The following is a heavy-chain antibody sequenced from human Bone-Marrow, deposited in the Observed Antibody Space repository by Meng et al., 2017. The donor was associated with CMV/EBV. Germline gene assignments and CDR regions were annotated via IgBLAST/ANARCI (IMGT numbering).Heavy chain of an antibody. CDR3: ARRRGVVVPAAIPNNWFDP. CDR1: GFSLSTVGVA. J-gene: IGHJ5*02. Sequence: LKVPGPTLLQPTQTPTLTSTFSGFSLSTVGVAVGWIRQPPGKALEWLVLIYWDDDKRYSPSLKSRLTITKDTSKNQVVLTMTNMDPVDTATYYCARRRGVVVPAAIPNNWFDPWGQGTLVTVSS. V-gene: IGHV2-5*02. D-gene: IGHD2-2*02. CDR2: IYWDDDK.